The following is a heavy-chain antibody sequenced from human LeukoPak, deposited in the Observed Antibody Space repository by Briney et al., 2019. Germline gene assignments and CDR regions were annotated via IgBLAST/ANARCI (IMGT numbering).Heavy chain of an antibody. Sequence: GGSLRLSCAASGFTFGLYSMTWVRQAPGKGLEWVAVISYDGSNKYYADSVKGRFTISRDNSKNTLYLQMNSLRAEDTAVYYCARVGVPYDFWSGYSVYYYYMDVWGKGTTVTVSS. V-gene: IGHV3-30*03. CDR3: ARVGVPYDFWSGYSVYYYYMDV. CDR2: ISYDGSNK. J-gene: IGHJ6*03. CDR1: GFTFGLYS. D-gene: IGHD3-3*01.